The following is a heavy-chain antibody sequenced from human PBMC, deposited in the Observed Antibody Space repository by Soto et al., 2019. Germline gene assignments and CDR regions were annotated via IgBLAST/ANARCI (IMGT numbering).Heavy chain of an antibody. CDR1: WFTVSSNY. Sequence: VGSLRLSCAASWFTVSSNYVSWVRQAPGKGLEWVSVIYSGGSTYYADSVKGRFTISRDNSKNTLYLQMNSLRAEDTAVYYCASTTGIAAAGPIYWGQGTLVTVSS. J-gene: IGHJ4*02. CDR3: ASTTGIAAAGPIY. CDR2: IYSGGST. V-gene: IGHV3-53*01. D-gene: IGHD6-13*01.